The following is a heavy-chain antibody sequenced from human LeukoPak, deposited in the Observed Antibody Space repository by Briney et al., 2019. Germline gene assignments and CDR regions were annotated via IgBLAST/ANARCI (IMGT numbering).Heavy chain of an antibody. CDR2: ISYDGSNK. D-gene: IGHD3-10*01. CDR1: GFTFSSYA. Sequence: GGSLRLSCAASGFTFSSYAMHRVRQAPGKGLEWVAVISYDGSNKYYADSVKGRFTISRDNSKNTLYPQMNSLRAEDTAVYYCAREWFGESSWSNWFDPWGQGTPVTVSS. J-gene: IGHJ5*02. V-gene: IGHV3-30*04. CDR3: AREWFGESSWSNWFDP.